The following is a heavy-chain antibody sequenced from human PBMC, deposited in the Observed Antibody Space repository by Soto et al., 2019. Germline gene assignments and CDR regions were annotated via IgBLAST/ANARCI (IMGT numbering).Heavy chain of an antibody. CDR3: AREGPPLRYFDRAAWFDP. V-gene: IGHV4-39*07. Sequence: SETLSLTCTVCVDSISSGGYYWSWIRQPPGKGLEWIGEINHSGSTNYNPSLKSRVTISVDTSKNQFSLKLSSVTAADTAVYYCAREGPPLRYFDRAAWFDPWGQGTLVTVSS. CDR2: INHSGST. D-gene: IGHD3-9*01. J-gene: IGHJ5*02. CDR1: VDSISSGGYY.